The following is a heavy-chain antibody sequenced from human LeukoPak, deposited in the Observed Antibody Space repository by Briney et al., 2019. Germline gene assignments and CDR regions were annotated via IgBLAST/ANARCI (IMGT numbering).Heavy chain of an antibody. J-gene: IGHJ4*02. Sequence: SQTLSLTCAISGDSLSINSAAWNSIRQSPSRGLEWLGRTYYKSKWYNDYAVSVKSRITINPDTSKNQFYLQLNSVTPEDTAVYYCARSVYYDILTGYSQYYFDYWGQGTLVTVSS. V-gene: IGHV6-1*01. CDR1: GDSLSINSAA. CDR3: ARSVYYDILTGYSQYYFDY. CDR2: TYYKSKWYN. D-gene: IGHD3-9*01.